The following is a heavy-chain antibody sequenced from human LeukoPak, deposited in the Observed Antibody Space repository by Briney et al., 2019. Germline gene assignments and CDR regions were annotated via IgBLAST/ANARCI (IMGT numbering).Heavy chain of an antibody. Sequence: GGSLRLSCAASGFTFSSYSMNWVRQAPGKGLEWVSSISSSSSYIYYADSVKGRFTISRDNAKNSLYLQMNSLRTEDTALYYCAKDLNSGSYPTDAFDVWGQGTMVTVSS. CDR1: GFTFSSYS. D-gene: IGHD3-10*01. CDR3: AKDLNSGSYPTDAFDV. J-gene: IGHJ3*01. V-gene: IGHV3-21*04. CDR2: ISSSSSYI.